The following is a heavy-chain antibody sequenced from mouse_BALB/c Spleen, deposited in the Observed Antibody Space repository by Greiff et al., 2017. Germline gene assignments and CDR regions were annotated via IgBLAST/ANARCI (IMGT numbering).Heavy chain of an antibody. V-gene: IGHV1S29*02. J-gene: IGHJ1*01. CDR1: GYTLTDYN. CDR3: ARMYGNGDWYFDV. Sequence: EVQLQQSGPELVKPGASVKISCKASGYTLTDYNMHWVQQSHGKSLEWIGYIYPYNGGTGYNQKFKSKATLTVDNSSSTAYMELRSLTSEDSAVYYCARMYGNGDWYFDVWGEGTTVTVSS. CDR2: IYPYNGGT. D-gene: IGHD2-10*02.